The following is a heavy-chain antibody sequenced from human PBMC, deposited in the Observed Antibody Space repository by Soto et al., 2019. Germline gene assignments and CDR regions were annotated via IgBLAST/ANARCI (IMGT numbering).Heavy chain of an antibody. D-gene: IGHD4-17*01. CDR1: GFTFSDYY. CDR2: ISSSSSYT. J-gene: IGHJ4*02. CDR3: ARDAHNYGDRLEYFDY. Sequence: GGSLRLSCAASGFTFSDYYMSWIRQAPGKGLEWVSYISSSSSYTNYADSVKGRFTISRGNAKNSLYLQMNSLRAEDTAVYFCARDAHNYGDRLEYFDYWGQGILVTVSS. V-gene: IGHV3-11*06.